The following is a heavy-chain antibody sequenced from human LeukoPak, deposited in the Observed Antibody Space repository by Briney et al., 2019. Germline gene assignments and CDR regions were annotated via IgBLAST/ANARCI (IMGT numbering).Heavy chain of an antibody. CDR2: INHSGST. CDR3: ARDRGTPDYYDTSGYDY. V-gene: IGHV4-34*01. D-gene: IGHD3-22*01. J-gene: IGHJ4*02. Sequence: SETLSLTCAVYGGSFSGYYWSWIRQPPGKGLEWIGEINHSGSTNYNPSLKSRVTISVDTSKNQFSLKLSSVTAADTAVYYCARDRGTPDYYDTSGYDYWGQGTLVTVSS. CDR1: GGSFSGYY.